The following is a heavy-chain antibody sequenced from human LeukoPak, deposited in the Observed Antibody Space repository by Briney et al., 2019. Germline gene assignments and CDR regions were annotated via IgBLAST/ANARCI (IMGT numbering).Heavy chain of an antibody. CDR3: RVLRYFDWLLFDY. CDR1: GFTFSRYN. CDR2: ISTSSIYI. J-gene: IGHJ4*02. V-gene: IGHV3-21*01. D-gene: IGHD3-9*01. Sequence: GGSLRLSCTASGFTFSRYNMNWVRQAPGKGLEWVSSISTSSIYIYYADSVKGRFTISRDNAKNSLYLQMNSLRAEDTAVYYCRVLRYFDWLLFDYWGQGTLVTVSS.